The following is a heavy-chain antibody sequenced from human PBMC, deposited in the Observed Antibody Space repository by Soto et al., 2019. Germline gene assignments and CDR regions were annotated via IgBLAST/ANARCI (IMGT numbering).Heavy chain of an antibody. V-gene: IGHV3-11*05. J-gene: IGHJ5*02. Sequence: QVQLLESGGGLVKPGGSLRLSCAASGFTFSDYYMSWIRQAPGKGLEWVSYISRSRSYTNYADSVKGRFTISRDNAKNSLYLQMNSLRAEDTAVYYCARDHYGPGWFDPWGQGTLVTVSS. CDR1: GFTFSDYY. CDR2: ISRSRSYT. CDR3: ARDHYGPGWFDP. D-gene: IGHD3-10*01.